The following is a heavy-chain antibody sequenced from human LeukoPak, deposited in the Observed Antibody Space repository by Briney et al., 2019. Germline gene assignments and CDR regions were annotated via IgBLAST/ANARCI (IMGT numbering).Heavy chain of an antibody. CDR2: IHNGGGTT. Sequence: PGGSLRLSCTASGFTLSSYTMNWVRQAPGKGLEWVSAIHNGGGTTSYADSVKGRFTISRDNSKNTLFLQMNSLRADDTAVYYCAKEDCSGGSCYFGIDADAFDIWGQGTMVTVSS. CDR3: AKEDCSGGSCYFGIDADAFDI. J-gene: IGHJ3*02. D-gene: IGHD2-15*01. CDR1: GFTLSSYT. V-gene: IGHV3-23*01.